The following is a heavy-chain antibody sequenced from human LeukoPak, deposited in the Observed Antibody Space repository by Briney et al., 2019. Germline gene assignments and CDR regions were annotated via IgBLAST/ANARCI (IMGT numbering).Heavy chain of an antibody. CDR1: GGSISSYY. CDR3: ARDRGSGSLPTYYYYGMDV. J-gene: IGHJ6*02. Sequence: SETLSLTCTVSGGSISSYYWSWIRQPAGKGLEWIGRIYTSGSTNYNPSLKSRVTMSVDTSKNQFSLKLSSVTAADTAVYYCARDRGSGSLPTYYYYGMDVWGQGTTVTVSS. CDR2: IYTSGST. D-gene: IGHD3-10*01. V-gene: IGHV4-4*07.